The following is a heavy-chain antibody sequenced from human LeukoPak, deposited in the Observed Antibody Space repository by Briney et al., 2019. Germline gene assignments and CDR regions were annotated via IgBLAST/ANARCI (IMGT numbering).Heavy chain of an antibody. Sequence: SVKVSCKASGGTFSSYAISWVRQAPGQGFEWMGRIIPILGIANYAQKFQGRVTITADKSTSTAYMELSSLRSEDTAVYYCARTREGYCSSTSCYRSPTWFDPWGQGTLVTVSS. CDR2: IIPILGIA. V-gene: IGHV1-69*04. J-gene: IGHJ5*02. D-gene: IGHD2-2*01. CDR3: ARTREGYCSSTSCYRSPTWFDP. CDR1: GGTFSSYA.